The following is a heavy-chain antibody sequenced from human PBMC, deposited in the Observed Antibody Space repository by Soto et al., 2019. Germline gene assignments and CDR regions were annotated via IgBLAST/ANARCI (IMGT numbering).Heavy chain of an antibody. J-gene: IGHJ5*02. CDR3: ARVGVYAKRSSVYSSSSRGAGWFDP. CDR2: ISAYNGNT. D-gene: IGHD6-6*01. Sequence: VASVKVSCKASGYTFTSYGISWVRQAPGQGLEWMGWISAYNGNTNYAQKLQGRVTMTTDTSTSTAYMELRSLRSDDTAVYYCARVGVYAKRSSVYSSSSRGAGWFDPWGQGTLVTVSS. V-gene: IGHV1-18*04. CDR1: GYTFTSYG.